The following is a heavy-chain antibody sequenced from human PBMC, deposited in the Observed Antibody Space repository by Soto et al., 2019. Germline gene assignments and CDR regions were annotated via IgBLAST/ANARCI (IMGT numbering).Heavy chain of an antibody. CDR3: AKTSPSDY. J-gene: IGHJ4*02. CDR2: ISYDGNIE. V-gene: IGHV3-30*18. Sequence: GGSLRLSCAASGFTFSSYGMHWVRQAPGKGLEWVAFISYDGNIEYYADSVKGRFIISRDNSKNALYLQINSLTSEDTAVYYCAKTSPSDYWGQGTLVTVSS. D-gene: IGHD6-6*01. CDR1: GFTFSSYG.